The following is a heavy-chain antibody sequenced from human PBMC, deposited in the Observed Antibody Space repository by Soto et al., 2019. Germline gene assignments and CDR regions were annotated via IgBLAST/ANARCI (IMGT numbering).Heavy chain of an antibody. V-gene: IGHV3-30*18. J-gene: IGHJ4*02. CDR2: ISYDGSNK. CDR3: AKARLRFLEWLPFDY. Sequence: GSLRLSCAASGFTFSSYGMHWVRQAPGKGLEWVAVISYDGSNKYYADSVKGRFTISRDNSKNTLYLQMNSLRAEDTAVYYCAKARLRFLEWLPFDYWGQGTLVTVSS. D-gene: IGHD3-3*01. CDR1: GFTFSSYG.